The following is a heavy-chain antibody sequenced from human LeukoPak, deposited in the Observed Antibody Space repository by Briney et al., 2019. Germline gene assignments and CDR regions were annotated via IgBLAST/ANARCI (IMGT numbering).Heavy chain of an antibody. CDR2: IKSTGDGGTT. V-gene: IGHV3-15*01. D-gene: IGHD2-8*01. CDR3: AKVLYPAYFDF. CDR1: GFTVTNAW. J-gene: IGHJ4*02. Sequence: GGSLRLSCAVSGFTVTNAWMSWVRQAPGKGLEWVGRIKSTGDGGTTNYAAPVKGRFTISRDDSQNTLYLQMNSLKTEDTAVYYCAKVLYPAYFDFWGQGTLVTVSS.